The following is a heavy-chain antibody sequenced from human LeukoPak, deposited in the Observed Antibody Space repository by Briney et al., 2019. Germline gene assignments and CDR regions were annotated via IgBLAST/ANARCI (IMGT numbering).Heavy chain of an antibody. CDR2: MNPNSGNT. J-gene: IGHJ4*02. Sequence: ASVKVSCKASGYTFKNYDINWVRQATGQGLEWMGWMNPNSGNTGFAQKFQDRVSMTRDTSINTAYMELTSLRSGDTTVYYCARATPGGLHGYSFDYWGQGTVVTVYS. D-gene: IGHD5-24*01. CDR3: ARATPGGLHGYSFDY. V-gene: IGHV1-8*02. CDR1: GYTFKNYD.